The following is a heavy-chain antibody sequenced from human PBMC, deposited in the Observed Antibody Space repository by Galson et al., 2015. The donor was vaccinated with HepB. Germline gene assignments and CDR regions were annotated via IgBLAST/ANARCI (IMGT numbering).Heavy chain of an antibody. CDR1: GGTFSSYA. Sequence: SVKVSCKASGGTFSSYAISWVRQAPGQGLEWMGGIIPIFGTANYAQKFQGRVTITADESTSTAYMELSSLRSEDTAVYYCARHQTGYCSSTSCYMRYYYYYMDVWGKGTTVTVSS. J-gene: IGHJ6*03. V-gene: IGHV1-69*13. D-gene: IGHD2-2*02. CDR2: IIPIFGTA. CDR3: ARHQTGYCSSTSCYMRYYYYYMDV.